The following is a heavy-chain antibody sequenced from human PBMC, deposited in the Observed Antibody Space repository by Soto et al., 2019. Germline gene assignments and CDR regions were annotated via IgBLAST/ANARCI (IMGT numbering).Heavy chain of an antibody. CDR3: ARGEYEEYYDSSGYGPPDI. D-gene: IGHD3-22*01. J-gene: IGHJ3*02. CDR2: MYHSGNT. CDR1: GGSITSGGYS. Sequence: PSETLSLTCAVSGGSITSGGYSWGWIRQPPGQGLEWIGYMYHSGNTYYNPSLKGRVTISLDHSRNQFSLRLNSVTAADTAVYYCARGEYEEYYDSSGYGPPDIWGQGTMVTVS. V-gene: IGHV4-30-2*01.